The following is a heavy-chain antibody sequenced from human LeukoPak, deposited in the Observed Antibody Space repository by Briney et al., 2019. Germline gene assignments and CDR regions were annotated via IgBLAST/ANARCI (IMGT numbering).Heavy chain of an antibody. CDR3: VRPYYDTVTRYYRFDQ. CDR2: IYYSGNT. Sequence: GSLRLSCAASGFTFSSYAMSWVRQPPGKGLEWIGSIYYSGNTYYNPSLKSRVTVSVDTSKNQFSLTVKSVTAADTGIYFCVRPYYDTVTRYYRFDQWGQGTPVTVSS. CDR1: GFTFSSYA. J-gene: IGHJ4*02. D-gene: IGHD3-9*01. V-gene: IGHV4-38-2*01.